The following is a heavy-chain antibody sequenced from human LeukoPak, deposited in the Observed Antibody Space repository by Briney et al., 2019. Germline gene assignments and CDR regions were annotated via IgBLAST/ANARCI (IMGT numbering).Heavy chain of an antibody. CDR3: ARQNTALGANRNYYYYYGMDV. V-gene: IGHV4-39*01. CDR1: GGSISSSSYH. D-gene: IGHD5-18*01. CDR2: IYYSGST. Sequence: SETLSLTRTVSGGSISSSSYHWGWIRQPPGKGLEWIGSIYYSGSTYYNPSLKSRVTISVDTSKNQFSLKLSSVTAADTAVYYCARQNTALGANRNYYYYYGMDVWGQGTTVTVSS. J-gene: IGHJ6*02.